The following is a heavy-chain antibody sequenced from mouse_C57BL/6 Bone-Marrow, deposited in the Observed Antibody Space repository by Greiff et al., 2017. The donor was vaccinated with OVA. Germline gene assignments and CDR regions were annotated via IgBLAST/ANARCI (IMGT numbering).Heavy chain of an antibody. D-gene: IGHD1-1*01. CDR1: GFTFSSYA. V-gene: IGHV5-4*01. CDR2: ISDGGSYT. CDR3: AITTVQRGVYYYAMDY. J-gene: IGHJ4*01. Sequence: EVQRVESGGGLVKPGGSLKLSCAASGFTFSSYAMSWVRQTPEKRLEWVATISDGGSYTYYPDNVKGRFTISRDNAKNNLYLQMSHLKSEDTAMYYCAITTVQRGVYYYAMDYWGQGTSVTVSS.